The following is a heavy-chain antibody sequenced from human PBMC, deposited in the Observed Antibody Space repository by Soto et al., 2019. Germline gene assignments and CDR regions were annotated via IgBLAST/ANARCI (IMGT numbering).Heavy chain of an antibody. CDR2: IIGSRGST. D-gene: IGHD3-22*01. CDR1: GGTVSSDA. Sequence: GGSLRLSCAASGGTVSSDAMSWGRQAPGNVLDCVSAIIGSRGSTCYADSVHGSSTISRHNSKNTLYLQMSSLRAEDTAVYYCVKAAYYYEPRPSWGQGTLVTVSS. CDR3: VKAAYYYEPRPS. J-gene: IGHJ4*02. V-gene: IGHV3-23*01.